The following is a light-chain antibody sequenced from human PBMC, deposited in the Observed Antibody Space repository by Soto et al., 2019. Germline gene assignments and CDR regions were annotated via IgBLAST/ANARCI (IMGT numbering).Light chain of an antibody. V-gene: IGKV3-20*01. Sequence: EIVLTQSPATLSSFPGDRVTLSCRASQYINTRLAWYQHRPGQAPRLLIYQTSIRAAGIPARFSASGSGTDFTLTISDVQPEDFALYYCQQYGSSPPTFGQGTKVEIK. CDR1: QYINTR. CDR2: QTS. CDR3: QQYGSSPPT. J-gene: IGKJ1*01.